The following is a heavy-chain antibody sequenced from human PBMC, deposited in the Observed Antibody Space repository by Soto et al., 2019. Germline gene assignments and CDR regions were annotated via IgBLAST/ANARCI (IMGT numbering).Heavy chain of an antibody. CDR1: GCSISSSSYY. V-gene: IGHV4-39*01. Sequence: SETLSLTCTVSGCSISSSSYYSGWIRQPPGKGLEWIGSIYYSGSTYYNPSLKSRVTISVDTSKNQFSLKLTSVTAADTAVYYCARQEITMVRAFNWFDPWGQGTLVTVSS. J-gene: IGHJ5*02. CDR2: IYYSGST. D-gene: IGHD3-10*01. CDR3: ARQEITMVRAFNWFDP.